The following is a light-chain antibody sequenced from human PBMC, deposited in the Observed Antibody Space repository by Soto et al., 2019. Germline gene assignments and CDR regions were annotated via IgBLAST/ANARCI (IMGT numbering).Light chain of an antibody. V-gene: IGKV2-28*01. CDR2: LGS. J-gene: IGKJ3*01. Sequence: DIVMTQSPLSLPVTPGEPASISCRSSQSLLHGTGYNYLDWYLQKPGQSPQLLIQLGSMRASGVPDMSRCSGSRTDFTHIISRVEAEDVGVCYSMQVRQSPVTFGPGTKLDI. CDR1: QSLLHGTGYNY. CDR3: MQVRQSPVT.